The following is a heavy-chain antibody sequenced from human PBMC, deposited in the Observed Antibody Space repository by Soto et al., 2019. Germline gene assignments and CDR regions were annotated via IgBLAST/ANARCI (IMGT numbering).Heavy chain of an antibody. Sequence: GGSLRLSCAASRFAFSSYGMNWVRQAPGKGLEWVSSISGNNFIYYADSLKGRFTISRDNAKNSLFLQMNSLRPEDTAVYYCARDDCTSTSCYNPFDYWGKGTLVTVSS. D-gene: IGHD2-2*02. V-gene: IGHV3-21*01. CDR3: ARDDCTSTSCYNPFDY. J-gene: IGHJ4*02. CDR2: ISGNNFI. CDR1: RFAFSSYG.